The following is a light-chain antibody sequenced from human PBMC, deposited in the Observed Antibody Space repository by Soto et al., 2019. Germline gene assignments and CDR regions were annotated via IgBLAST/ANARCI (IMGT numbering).Light chain of an antibody. CDR2: KAS. CDR3: QQYNSYPHT. CDR1: QSISSW. Sequence: DIQLTQSPSTLSPSVGDRVTITCRASQSISSWLAWYQQKPGKAPKLLIYKASSLQSGVPSRCSGSGSGTEFTLTISSLQPDDFATYYCQQYNSYPHTFGQGTKLEIK. V-gene: IGKV1-5*03. J-gene: IGKJ2*01.